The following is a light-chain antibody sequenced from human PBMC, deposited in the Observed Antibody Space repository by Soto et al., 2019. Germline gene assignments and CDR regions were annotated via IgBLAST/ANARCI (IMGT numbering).Light chain of an antibody. CDR2: DVS. J-gene: IGLJ3*02. V-gene: IGLV2-11*01. CDR3: CSYAGSYTWV. CDR1: SSDVGGYNY. Sequence: QSALTQPRSVSGSPGQSVTISCTGTSSDVGGYNYVSWYQQHPGKAPKLMIDDVSERPSGVPDRFSGSKSGNTASLTISGLLAEDEAVYYCCSYAGSYTWVFGGGTKMTVL.